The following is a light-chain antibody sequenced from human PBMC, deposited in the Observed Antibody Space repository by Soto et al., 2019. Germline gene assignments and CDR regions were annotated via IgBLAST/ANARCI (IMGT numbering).Light chain of an antibody. CDR2: NAS. J-gene: IGKJ1*01. CDR1: QGVGTY. Sequence: EIVLTQSPATLSSSPGERATLSCRASQGVGTYLAWYQQKPGQAPRLLIYNASYRATGIPARFSGSGSGTDFTLTISRLEPEDFAVYYCQQYGSSGTFGQGTKVDIK. V-gene: IGKV3-20*01. CDR3: QQYGSSGT.